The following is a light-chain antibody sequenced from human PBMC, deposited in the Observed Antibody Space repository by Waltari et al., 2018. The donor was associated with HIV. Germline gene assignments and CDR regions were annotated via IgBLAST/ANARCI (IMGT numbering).Light chain of an antibody. Sequence: QSVLTQPPSVSGAPGQRVTISCTGSSSNIGAGYDVHWYQQLPGTAPKRLIYGSSKRPSGVPDRFSGSKSGTSAALAITGLQAEDEADYYCQSYDSSLSGVVFGGGTKLTVL. CDR3: QSYDSSLSGVV. CDR2: GSS. J-gene: IGLJ2*01. CDR1: SSNIGAGYD. V-gene: IGLV1-40*01.